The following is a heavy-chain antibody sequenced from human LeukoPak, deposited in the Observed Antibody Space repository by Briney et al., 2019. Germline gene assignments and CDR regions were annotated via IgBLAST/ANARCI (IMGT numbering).Heavy chain of an antibody. Sequence: PGGSLRLSCAASGFILSSDEMNWVRQAPGKGLEWVSRINSDGSSTSYADSVKGRFTISRDNAKNTLYLQMNSLRAEDTAVYYCASPYSSGWPAPLGEWGQGTLVTVSS. V-gene: IGHV3-74*01. CDR2: INSDGSST. J-gene: IGHJ4*02. D-gene: IGHD6-19*01. CDR3: ASPYSSGWPAPLGE. CDR1: GFILSSDE.